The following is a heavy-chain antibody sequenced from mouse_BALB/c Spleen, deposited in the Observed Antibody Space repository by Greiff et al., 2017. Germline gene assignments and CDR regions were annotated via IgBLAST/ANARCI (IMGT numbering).Heavy chain of an antibody. CDR1: GFTFSSYG. Sequence: EVNVVESGGGLVQPGGSLKLSCAASGFTFSSYGMSWVRQTPDKRLELVATINSNGGSTYYPDSVKGRFTISRDNAKNTLYLQMSSLKSEDTAMYYCARDGAYGNLGFFAYWGQGTLVTVSA. V-gene: IGHV5-6-3*01. CDR2: INSNGGST. D-gene: IGHD2-10*02. CDR3: ARDGAYGNLGFFAY. J-gene: IGHJ3*01.